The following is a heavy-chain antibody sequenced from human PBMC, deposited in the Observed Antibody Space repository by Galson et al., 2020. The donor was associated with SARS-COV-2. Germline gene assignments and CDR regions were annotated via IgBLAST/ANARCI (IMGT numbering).Heavy chain of an antibody. V-gene: IGHV3-23*01. CDR1: GFTFSSYA. Sequence: GESLKISCAASGFTFSSYAMNWVRQAPGKGLEWVSTLSGSGFSTYYADSVQGRFTISRDNSKNTAYLQMNSLRAEDTAGYYCAKDLLEVRAFYAMDGWGQGTTVTVSS. CDR3: AKDLLEVRAFYAMDG. CDR2: LSGSGFST. J-gene: IGHJ6*02.